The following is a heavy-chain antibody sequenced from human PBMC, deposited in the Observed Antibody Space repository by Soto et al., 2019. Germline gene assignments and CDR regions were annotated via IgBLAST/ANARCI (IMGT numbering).Heavy chain of an antibody. Sequence: QVQLVQSGAEVKKPGSSVNVSCKAPGGTFSTYAISWVRQAPGQGLEWMGGVIPIFGTPKYAQKFQGRVRITADESTSTGYMVLRSLRSEDTAVYYCARSQGGSSSLDIYYYYYYGMDVWGQGTTVTVSS. CDR3: ARSQGGSSSLDIYYYYYYGMDV. D-gene: IGHD2-15*01. CDR2: VIPIFGTP. V-gene: IGHV1-69*01. CDR1: GGTFSTYA. J-gene: IGHJ6*02.